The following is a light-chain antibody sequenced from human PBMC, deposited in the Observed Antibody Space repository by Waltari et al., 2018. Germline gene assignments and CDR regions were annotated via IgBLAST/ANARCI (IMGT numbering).Light chain of an antibody. Sequence: EIVLTQSPGTLSLSPGERATLSCRASQGVSRTFAWYQQKPGQAPRLRIYGSSTRATGIAERFRGGGSGTDFSLTISRLEPEDFAVYYCQHYVSLPATFGQGTKVEIK. CDR2: GSS. V-gene: IGKV3-20*01. J-gene: IGKJ1*01. CDR1: QGVSRTF. CDR3: QHYVSLPAT.